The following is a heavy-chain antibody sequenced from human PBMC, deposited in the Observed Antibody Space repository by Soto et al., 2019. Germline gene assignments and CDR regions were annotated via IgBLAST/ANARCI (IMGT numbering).Heavy chain of an antibody. CDR2: ISAYNGNT. CDR1: GYTFTSYG. J-gene: IGHJ4*02. D-gene: IGHD3-22*01. CDR3: AREGYYYDSSGYYKGGVDY. Sequence: QVPLVQSGAEVKKPGASVKVSCKASGYTFTSYGISWVRQAPGQGLEWMGWISAYNGNTNYAQKLQGRVTMTTDTSTSTAYMELRSLRSDDTAVYYCAREGYYYDSSGYYKGGVDYWGQGTLVTVSS. V-gene: IGHV1-18*04.